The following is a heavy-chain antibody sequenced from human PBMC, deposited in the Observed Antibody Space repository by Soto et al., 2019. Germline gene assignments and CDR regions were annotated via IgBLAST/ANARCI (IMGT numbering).Heavy chain of an antibody. V-gene: IGHV1-2*02. CDR2: INPNSGGT. Sequence: ASVKVSCKASGYTFTGYYMHWVRQAPGQGLEWMGWINPNSGGTNYAQKFQGRVTMTRDTSISTAYMELSRLRSDDTAMYYCARVAAAGTFYGMDVWGQGTTVTVSS. J-gene: IGHJ6*02. CDR1: GYTFTGYY. CDR3: ARVAAAGTFYGMDV. D-gene: IGHD6-13*01.